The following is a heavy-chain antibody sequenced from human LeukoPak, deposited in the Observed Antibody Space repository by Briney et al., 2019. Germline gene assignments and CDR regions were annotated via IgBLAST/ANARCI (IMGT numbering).Heavy chain of an antibody. V-gene: IGHV3-21*01. D-gene: IGHD6-13*01. CDR1: GFTFSSYS. J-gene: IGHJ4*02. Sequence: GGSLRLSCAASGFTFSSYSMNWVRQAPGKGLEWVSSISSSSSYIYYADSVKGRFTISRDNAKNSLYLQMNSLRAEDTAVYYCAKEGDTQAAGTGGLDYWGQGTLVTVSS. CDR2: ISSSSSYI. CDR3: AKEGDTQAAGTGGLDY.